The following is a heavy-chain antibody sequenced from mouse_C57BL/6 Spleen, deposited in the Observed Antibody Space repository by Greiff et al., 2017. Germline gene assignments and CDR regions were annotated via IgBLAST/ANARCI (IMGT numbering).Heavy chain of an antibody. CDR3: ARGATMITTRDWYFDV. CDR1: GFTFSSYG. CDR2: ISSGGSYT. Sequence: EVQLVESGGDLVKPGGSLKLSCAASGFTFSSYGMSWVRQTPDKRLEWVATISSGGSYTYYPDSVKGRFTISRDNAKNTLYLQMSSLKSEDTAMYYCARGATMITTRDWYFDVWGTGTTVTVSS. D-gene: IGHD2-4*01. V-gene: IGHV5-6*01. J-gene: IGHJ1*03.